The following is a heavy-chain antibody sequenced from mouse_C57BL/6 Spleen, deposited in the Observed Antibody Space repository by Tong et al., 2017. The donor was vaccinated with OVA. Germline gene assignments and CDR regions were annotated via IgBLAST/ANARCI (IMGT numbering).Heavy chain of an antibody. CDR3: ARHVGEAY. J-gene: IGHJ3*01. CDR1: GFTFSSYA. CDR2: ISDGGSYT. Sequence: EVQLQESGGGLVKPGGSLKLSCAASGFTFSSYAMSWVRQTPEKRLEWVATISDGGSYTYYPDSVKGRFTISRDNAKNTLYLQMSSLKSEDTAMYYCARHVGEAYWGQGTLVTVSA. V-gene: IGHV5-6*01.